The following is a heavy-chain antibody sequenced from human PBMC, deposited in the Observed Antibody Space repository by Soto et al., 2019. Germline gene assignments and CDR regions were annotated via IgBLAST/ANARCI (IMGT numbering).Heavy chain of an antibody. CDR3: AKDQSRYDILTGYYNN. J-gene: IGHJ4*02. D-gene: IGHD3-9*01. V-gene: IGHV3-30-3*01. CDR1: GFSFSSYA. Sequence: GGSLRLSCAASGFSFSSYAMHWVRQAPGKGLEWVAVISFDGSNEYYADSVKGRFTISRDNSKNTLYVQMNSLRADDTAVYYCAKDQSRYDILTGYYNNWGQGTLVTVSS. CDR2: ISFDGSNE.